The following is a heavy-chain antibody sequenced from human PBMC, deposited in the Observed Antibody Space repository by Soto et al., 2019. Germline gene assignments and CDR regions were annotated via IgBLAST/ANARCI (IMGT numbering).Heavy chain of an antibody. CDR3: ARGRSVVDLFAI. J-gene: IGHJ3*02. D-gene: IGHD2-15*01. Sequence: KVSCKAAGFTFTSSAAQWVRQARGQRLEWIGWIIVGSGNTNYAQKLQGRVTMTRNTSISTAYMELSSLRSEDTAVYYCARGRSVVDLFAIWGQGTMVTVSS. CDR2: IIVGSGNT. V-gene: IGHV1-58*01. CDR1: GFTFTSSA.